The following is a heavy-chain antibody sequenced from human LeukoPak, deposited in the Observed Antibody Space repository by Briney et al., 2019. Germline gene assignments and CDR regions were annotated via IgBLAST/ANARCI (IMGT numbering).Heavy chain of an antibody. CDR2: ISHSGST. J-gene: IGHJ4*02. D-gene: IGHD5-24*01. V-gene: IGHV4-34*01. CDR1: GGSFSGYY. Sequence: SETLSLTCAVYGGSFSGYYWSWIRQPPGKGLEWIGEISHSGSTNYNPSLKSRVTISVDTSKNQFSLKLRSVTAADTAVYYCAREDGYNSPYYFDYWGQGTLVTVSS. CDR3: AREDGYNSPYYFDY.